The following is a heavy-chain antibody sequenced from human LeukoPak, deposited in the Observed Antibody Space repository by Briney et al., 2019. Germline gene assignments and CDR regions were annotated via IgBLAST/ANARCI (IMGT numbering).Heavy chain of an antibody. D-gene: IGHD2-15*01. CDR3: AKGGFVVVVAATFDY. CDR2: ISGSGGST. Sequence: PGGSPRLSCAASGFTFSSYAMSWVRQAPGKGLEWVSAISGSGGSTYYADSVKGRFTISRDNSKNTLYLQMNSLRAEDTAVYYCAKGGFVVVVAATFDYWGQGTLVTVSS. J-gene: IGHJ4*02. CDR1: GFTFSSYA. V-gene: IGHV3-23*01.